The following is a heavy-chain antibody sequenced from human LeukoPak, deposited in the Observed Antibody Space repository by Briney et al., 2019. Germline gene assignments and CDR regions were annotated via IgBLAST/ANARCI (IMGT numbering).Heavy chain of an antibody. J-gene: IGHJ3*02. D-gene: IGHD2-2*01. Sequence: GGSLRLSCEASGFTFSSYGMHWVRQAPGKGLEWVAVIWYDGSNKYYADSVKGRFTISRDNSKNTLYLQMNSLRAEDTAVYHCAKKYCGSTSCYYAFDIWGQGTMVTVSS. CDR3: AKKYCGSTSCYYAFDI. CDR2: IWYDGSNK. V-gene: IGHV3-33*06. CDR1: GFTFSSYG.